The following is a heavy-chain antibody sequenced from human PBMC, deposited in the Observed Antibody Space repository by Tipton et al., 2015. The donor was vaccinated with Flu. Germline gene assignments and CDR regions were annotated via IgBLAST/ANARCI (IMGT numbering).Heavy chain of an antibody. Sequence: QSGAEVKKPGESLRISCKGSGYSFTSYWISWVRQMPGKGLEWMGRIDPSDSYTNYSPSFQGHVTISADKSISTAYLQWSSLKASDTAMYYCARRAMVRGVYYYYMDVWGKGTTVTVSS. D-gene: IGHD3-10*01. J-gene: IGHJ6*03. CDR3: ARRAMVRGVYYYYMDV. V-gene: IGHV5-10-1*01. CDR1: GYSFTSYW. CDR2: IDPSDSYT.